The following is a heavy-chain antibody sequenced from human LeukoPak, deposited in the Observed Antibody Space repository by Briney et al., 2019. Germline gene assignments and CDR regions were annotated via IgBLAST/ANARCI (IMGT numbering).Heavy chain of an antibody. D-gene: IGHD2-2*02. Sequence: PSETLSLTCAAYGGSFSGYYWSWIRQPPGKGLEWIGEVNHSGSTNYNPSLKSRVTISVDTSKNQFSLKLSSVTAADTAVYYCARGDRVRYCSSTSCYRTYNWFDPWGQGTLVTVSS. CDR2: VNHSGST. CDR1: GGSFSGYY. CDR3: ARGDRVRYCSSTSCYRTYNWFDP. J-gene: IGHJ5*02. V-gene: IGHV4-34*01.